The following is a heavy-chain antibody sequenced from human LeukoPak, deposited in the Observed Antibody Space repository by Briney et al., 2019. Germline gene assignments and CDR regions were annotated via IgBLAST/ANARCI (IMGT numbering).Heavy chain of an antibody. CDR1: GFTASSNY. Sequence: GGSLRLSCAASGFTASSNYMSWVRQAPGKGLEHLAFLPSNGDEEYYADSAKGRFTISRDNSKNTVFLQLNGLRGDDTGVYYCAKDLPVLHYWGQGTLVIVSS. V-gene: IGHV3-30*02. CDR3: AKDLPVLHY. CDR2: LPSNGDEE. J-gene: IGHJ4*02. D-gene: IGHD3-16*01.